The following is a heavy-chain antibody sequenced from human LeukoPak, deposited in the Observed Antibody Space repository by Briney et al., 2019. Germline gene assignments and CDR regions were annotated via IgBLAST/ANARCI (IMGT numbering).Heavy chain of an antibody. Sequence: ARSLTLSCAASGCTFSDYYMSWIRQPQGTGLDLVSFISSSSTYTNYADSVKGRFTIPRDNSKNALYLQMNSLRAEDTAVYYCARATVATGNYYGMDVWGQGTTVPASS. CDR1: GCTFSDYY. V-gene: IGHV3-11*06. CDR3: ARATVATGNYYGMDV. CDR2: ISSSSTYT. J-gene: IGHJ6*02. D-gene: IGHD5-12*01.